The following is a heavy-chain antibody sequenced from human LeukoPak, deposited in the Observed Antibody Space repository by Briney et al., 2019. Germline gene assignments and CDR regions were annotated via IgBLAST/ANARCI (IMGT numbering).Heavy chain of an antibody. Sequence: PSETLSLTCTVSGGSISSYYWSWIRQPPGKGLEWIGYIYYSGSTNYNPSLKSRVTISVDTSKNQFSLKLSSVTAADTAVYYCARIYYDYVWGSYRSNYFDYWGQGTLVTVSS. CDR3: ARIYYDYVWGSYRSNYFDY. D-gene: IGHD3-16*02. CDR2: IYYSGST. CDR1: GGSISSYY. V-gene: IGHV4-59*08. J-gene: IGHJ4*02.